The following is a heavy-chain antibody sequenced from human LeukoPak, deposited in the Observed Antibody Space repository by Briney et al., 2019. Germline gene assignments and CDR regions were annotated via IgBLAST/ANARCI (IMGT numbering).Heavy chain of an antibody. V-gene: IGHV1-2*02. D-gene: IGHD6-25*01. J-gene: IGHJ4*02. CDR1: GYTFTGYY. CDR3: ARVLSVGREKRRVPGFDY. Sequence: ASVKVSCKASGYTFTGYYMHWVRQAPGQGLEWMGWINPNSGGTNYAQKFQGRVTMTRDTSISTAYMELSRLRSDDTAVYYCARVLSVGREKRRVPGFDYGGRETLVPVSS. CDR2: INPNSGGT.